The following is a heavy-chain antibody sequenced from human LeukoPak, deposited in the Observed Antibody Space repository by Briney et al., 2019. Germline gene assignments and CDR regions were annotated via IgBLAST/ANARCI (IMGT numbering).Heavy chain of an antibody. Sequence: PGGSLRLSCAASGFTFSSYSMNWVRQAPGKGLEWVSSISSSSSYIYYAGSVKGRFTISRDNAKNSLYLQMNSLRAEDTAVYYCARAESYGMDVWGQGTTVTVSS. CDR1: GFTFSSYS. CDR2: ISSSSSYI. V-gene: IGHV3-21*01. J-gene: IGHJ6*02. CDR3: ARAESYGMDV.